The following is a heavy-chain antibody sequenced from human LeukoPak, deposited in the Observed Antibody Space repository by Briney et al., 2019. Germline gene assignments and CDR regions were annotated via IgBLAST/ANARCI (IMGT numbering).Heavy chain of an antibody. CDR1: GFTFSSSA. V-gene: IGHV3-23*01. D-gene: IGHD1/OR15-1a*01. CDR3: ARRTALEQYFDP. CDR2: ISGSDSST. Sequence: GGSLRLSCAASGFTFSSSAMSWVRQAPGKGLEWVSTISGSDSSTYYADSVKGRFTISRDNSKNTLYLQMNSMRADDTAVYYCARRTALEQYFDPWGQGTLVTVSS. J-gene: IGHJ4*02.